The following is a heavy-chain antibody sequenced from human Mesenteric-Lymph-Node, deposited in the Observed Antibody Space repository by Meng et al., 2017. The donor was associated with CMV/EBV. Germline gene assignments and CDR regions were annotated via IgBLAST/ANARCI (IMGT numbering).Heavy chain of an antibody. Sequence: SETLSLTCTVSGGSISSSSFYWGWIRQPPGKGLEWIGSIYYSGSTYYNPSLKSRVTISVDTSKNQFSLKRSSVTAADTAVYYWAKERGGGDIVVVPAAKFDPWGQGTLVTVSS. CDR1: GGSISSSSFY. D-gene: IGHD2-2*01. CDR3: AKERGGGDIVVVPAAKFDP. V-gene: IGHV4-39*07. CDR2: IYYSGST. J-gene: IGHJ5*02.